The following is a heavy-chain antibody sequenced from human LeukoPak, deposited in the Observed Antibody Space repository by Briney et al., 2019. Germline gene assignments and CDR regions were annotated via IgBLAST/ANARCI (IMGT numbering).Heavy chain of an antibody. Sequence: ASVKGSCKAAGYTFTGYCMHWVPEAPGQGLEWMGWIKPNSGGTNYAQKFQGRVTMTRDTSISTAYMALSRLRSDDTAVYYCARGLTTSFDYWGQGTLVTVSS. CDR3: ARGLTTSFDY. CDR2: IKPNSGGT. V-gene: IGHV1-2*02. D-gene: IGHD4-17*01. CDR1: GYTFTGYC. J-gene: IGHJ4*02.